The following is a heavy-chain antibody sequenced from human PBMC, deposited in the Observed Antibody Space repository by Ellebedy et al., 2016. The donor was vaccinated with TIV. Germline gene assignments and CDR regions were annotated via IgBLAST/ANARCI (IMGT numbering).Heavy chain of an antibody. D-gene: IGHD4-17*01. CDR3: AREIVTVTTEDY. CDR2: ISSSSSYI. J-gene: IGHJ4*02. V-gene: IGHV3-21*01. CDR1: GFTFSSYG. Sequence: GGSLRLSXAASGFTFSSYGMHWVRQAPGKGLEWVSSISSSSSYIYYADSVKGRFTISRDNAKNSLYLQMNSLRAEDTAVYYCAREIVTVTTEDYWGQGTLVTVSS.